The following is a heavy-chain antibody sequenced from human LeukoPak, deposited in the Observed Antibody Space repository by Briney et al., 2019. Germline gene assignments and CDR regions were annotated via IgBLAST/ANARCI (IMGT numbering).Heavy chain of an antibody. CDR2: IYTSGST. J-gene: IGHJ5*02. V-gene: IGHV4-61*02. CDR3: ARQVGSKVNWFDP. D-gene: IGHD1-26*01. Sequence: SETLSLTCTVSGGSISSGSYYWSWIRQPAGKGLEWIGRIYTSGSTNYNPSLKSRVTISVDTSKNQFSLKLSSVTAADTAVYYCARQVGSKVNWFDPWGQGTLVTVSS. CDR1: GGSISSGSYY.